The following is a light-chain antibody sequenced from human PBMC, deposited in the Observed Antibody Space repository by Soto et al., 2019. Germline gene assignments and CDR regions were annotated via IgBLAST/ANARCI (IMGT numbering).Light chain of an antibody. CDR1: QDISNY. Sequence: DIQMTQSPSSLSASVGDRVTITCQASQDISNYLNWYQQKPGKAPKLLIYDASNLEPGVPSRFSGSGSGTDFTFTISSLQPEDIATYYCQQYDNLPYTLGQGTKQEIQ. V-gene: IGKV1-33*01. CDR2: DAS. J-gene: IGKJ2*01. CDR3: QQYDNLPYT.